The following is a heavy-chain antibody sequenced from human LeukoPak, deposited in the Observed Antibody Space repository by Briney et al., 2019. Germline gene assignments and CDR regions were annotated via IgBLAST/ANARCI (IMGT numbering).Heavy chain of an antibody. CDR2: ISYDGSNK. CDR3: AGQWELPLGYFDL. J-gene: IGHJ2*01. D-gene: IGHD1-26*01. V-gene: IGHV3-30-3*01. Sequence: PGGSLRLSCAASGFTFSSYAMHWVRQAQGKGLGWVAVISYDGSNKYYADSVKGRFTISRDNSKNTLYLQMNSLRAEDTAVYYRAGQWELPLGYFDLWGRGTLVTVSS. CDR1: GFTFSSYA.